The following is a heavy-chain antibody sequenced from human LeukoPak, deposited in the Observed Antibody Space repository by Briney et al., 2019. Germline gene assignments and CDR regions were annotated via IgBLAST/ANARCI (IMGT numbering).Heavy chain of an antibody. D-gene: IGHD3-10*01. J-gene: IGHJ4*02. V-gene: IGHV3-21*01. CDR2: ISSGSSYI. Sequence: GGSLRLSCAASGFTFSSYSMNWVRQAPGKGLEWVSSISSGSSYIYYADSVKGRFTISRDNAKNSLYLQMNSLRAEDTAVYYCAREGHYGSTADYWGQGTLVTVSS. CDR3: AREGHYGSTADY. CDR1: GFTFSSYS.